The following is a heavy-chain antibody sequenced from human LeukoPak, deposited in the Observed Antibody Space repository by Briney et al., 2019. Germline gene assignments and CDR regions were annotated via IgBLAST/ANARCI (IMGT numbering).Heavy chain of an antibody. CDR1: GLTFSSYA. CDR3: ARDQGEWGYTYGRRGGYYYYYYMDV. CDR2: ISGSGGST. V-gene: IGHV3-23*01. Sequence: GGSLRLSCEASGLTFSSYAMSWVRQAPGKRLEWISAISGSGGSTYYADSVKGRFTISRDNAKNSLYLQMNSLRAEDMAVYYCARDQGEWGYTYGRRGGYYYYYYMDVWGKGTTVTISS. J-gene: IGHJ6*03. D-gene: IGHD5-18*01.